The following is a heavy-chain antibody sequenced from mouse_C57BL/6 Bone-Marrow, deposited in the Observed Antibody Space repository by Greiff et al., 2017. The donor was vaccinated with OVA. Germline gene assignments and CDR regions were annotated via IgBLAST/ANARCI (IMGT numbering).Heavy chain of an antibody. D-gene: IGHD1-1*01. V-gene: IGHV1-81*01. J-gene: IGHJ4*01. CDR2: IYPRSGNT. CDR3: AKYGSIYAMDY. Sequence: QVQLQQSGAELVRPGASVKLSCKASGYTFTSYGISWVKQRTGQGLEWIGEIYPRSGNTYYNEKFKGKATLTADKSSSTAYMELRSLTSEDSAVYFCAKYGSIYAMDYWDQGTAVTVSS. CDR1: GYTFTSYG.